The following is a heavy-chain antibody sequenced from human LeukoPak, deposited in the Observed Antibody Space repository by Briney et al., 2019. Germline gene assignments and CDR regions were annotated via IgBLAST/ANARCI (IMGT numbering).Heavy chain of an antibody. CDR1: GFTFSNYA. Sequence: GGSLRLSCAASGFTFSNYAMNWVRQAPGKGLEWVSAISDSAYNTFYADSVKGRFTISRDNSKNTQYLQMNSLRAEDTAIYYCAKPLATSISENYFDYWGQGTLVTVSS. V-gene: IGHV3-23*01. CDR3: AKPLATSISENYFDY. D-gene: IGHD1-1*01. CDR2: ISDSAYNT. J-gene: IGHJ4*02.